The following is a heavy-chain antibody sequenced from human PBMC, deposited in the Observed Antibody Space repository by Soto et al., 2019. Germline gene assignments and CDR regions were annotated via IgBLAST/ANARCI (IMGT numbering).Heavy chain of an antibody. V-gene: IGHV1-18*01. CDR1: GYTFTSYG. Sequence: QVQLVQSGAEVKKPGASVKVSCKASGYTFTSYGISWVRQAPGQGLEWMGWISDYNGNTNYAQKLQGRVTMTTDTSTITAYMELRSLRSDDTAVYYCASFFKSGSYPTNYYYGMDCWGQGPTVTVSS. D-gene: IGHD1-26*01. CDR3: ASFFKSGSYPTNYYYGMDC. J-gene: IGHJ6*02. CDR2: ISDYNGNT.